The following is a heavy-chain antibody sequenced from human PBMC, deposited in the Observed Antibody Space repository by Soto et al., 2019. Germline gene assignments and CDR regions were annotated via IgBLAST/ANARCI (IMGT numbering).Heavy chain of an antibody. V-gene: IGHV4-34*01. J-gene: IGHJ5*02. CDR1: GGSFSGPS. CDR2: INHSGST. CDR3: ARGWGFGFDP. D-gene: IGHD3-10*01. Sequence: QVQLQQWGAGLLKPSETLSLACAVYGGSFSGPSWSWIRQPPGKGLEWIGEINHSGSTNYNPSLKSRVTIPIDMSKNQSSLKVSSVTAADTAVYYCARGWGFGFDPWGQGILVTLSS.